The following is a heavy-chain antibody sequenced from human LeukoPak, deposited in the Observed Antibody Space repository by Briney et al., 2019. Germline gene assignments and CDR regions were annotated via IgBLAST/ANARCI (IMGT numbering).Heavy chain of an antibody. D-gene: IGHD3-22*01. CDR3: AKDTWDSSGYLSL. CDR2: ISWHSGSI. Sequence: GGSLRLSCAASGFTFHDYAMHWVRQAPGKGLEWVSGISWHSGSIDYADSVKGRFTISRDNAKNSLYLQMNSLRAEDTALYYCAKDTWDSSGYLSLWGQGTLVIVSS. CDR1: GFTFHDYA. J-gene: IGHJ4*02. V-gene: IGHV3-9*01.